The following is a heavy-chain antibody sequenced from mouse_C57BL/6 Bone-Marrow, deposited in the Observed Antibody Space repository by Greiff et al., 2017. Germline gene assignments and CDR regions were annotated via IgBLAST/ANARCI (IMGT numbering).Heavy chain of an antibody. CDR3: ALLITTVVSPGAMDY. J-gene: IGHJ4*01. Sequence: QVQLQQPGAELVKPGASVKLSCKASGYTFTSYWMQWVKQRPGQGLEWIGAIDPSDSYTNYNQKFKGKATLTVDTSSSTAYMQLSSLTSEDSAVYYCALLITTVVSPGAMDYWGQGTSVTVSS. CDR2: IDPSDSYT. V-gene: IGHV1-50*01. D-gene: IGHD1-1*01. CDR1: GYTFTSYW.